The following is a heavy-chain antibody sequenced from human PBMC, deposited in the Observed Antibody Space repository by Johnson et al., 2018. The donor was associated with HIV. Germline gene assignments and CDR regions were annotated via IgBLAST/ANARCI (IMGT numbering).Heavy chain of an antibody. J-gene: IGHJ3*01. CDR3: ARSRWADDAFDG. D-gene: IGHD1-26*01. Sequence: QVQLVESGGGLVQPGGSLRLSCAASGFTFSNYGMYWVRQAPGKGLEWVAVIWYDGSNKYYANSVKGRFIISRDNSKNTVYLQMISLRAEDMAVYYCARSRWADDAFDGWGQGTMVTVSS. CDR1: GFTFSNYG. V-gene: IGHV3-33*08. CDR2: IWYDGSNK.